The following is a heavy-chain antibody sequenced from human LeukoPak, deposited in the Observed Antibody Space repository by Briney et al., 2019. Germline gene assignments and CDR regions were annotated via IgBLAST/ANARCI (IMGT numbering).Heavy chain of an antibody. CDR3: ARFGGVVVPAAMKKPSNWFDP. V-gene: IGHV1-46*01. Sequence: GASVKVSCKASGYTFTSYYMHWVRQAPGQGLEWMGIINPSGGSTSYARKFQGRVTMTRDMSTSTVYMELSSLRSEDTAVYYCARFGGVVVPAAMKKPSNWFDPWGQGTLVTVSS. D-gene: IGHD2-2*01. CDR1: GYTFTSYY. CDR2: INPSGGST. J-gene: IGHJ5*02.